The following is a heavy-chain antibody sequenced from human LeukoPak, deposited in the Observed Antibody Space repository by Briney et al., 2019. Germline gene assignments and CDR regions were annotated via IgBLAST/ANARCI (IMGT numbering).Heavy chain of an antibody. V-gene: IGHV4-59*08. CDR3: ARQTEDTMDYYGMDV. CDR1: GGSISSYY. J-gene: IGHJ6*02. CDR2: IYYSGST. Sequence: SETLSLTCTVSGGSISSYYWSRIRQPPGKGLEWIGYIYYSGSTNYNPSLKSRVTISVDTSKNQFSLKLSSVTAADTAVYYCARQTEDTMDYYGMDVWGQGTTVTVSS. D-gene: IGHD2-15*01.